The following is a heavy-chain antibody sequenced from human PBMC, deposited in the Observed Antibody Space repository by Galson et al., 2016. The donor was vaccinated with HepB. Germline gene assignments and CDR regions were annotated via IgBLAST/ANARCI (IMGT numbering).Heavy chain of an antibody. J-gene: IGHJ4*02. CDR3: AREGSWPRDFDY. CDR2: ISSSSAYI. Sequence: SLRLSCAASGFTFSSHDMNWVRQAPGKWLEWVSSISSSSAYIYYADSVKGRFTISRDNAKNSLYLQMNSLRAEDTAVYYCAREGSWPRDFDYWGQGTLVTVSS. D-gene: IGHD6-13*01. CDR1: GFTFSSHD. V-gene: IGHV3-21*01.